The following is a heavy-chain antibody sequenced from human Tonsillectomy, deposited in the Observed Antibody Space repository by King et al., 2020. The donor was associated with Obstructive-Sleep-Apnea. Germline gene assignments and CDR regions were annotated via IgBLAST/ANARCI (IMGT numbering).Heavy chain of an antibody. Sequence: VQLVESGGGVVQPGRSLRLSCAASGFTFSNYGMHWVRQAPGEGLEWVAIISYDGSDKYYADSLKGRFTISRDNSKSTRYLQMNSLRPEDTAVYYCGGYNWFDPWGQGTLVTVSS. CDR1: GFTFSNYG. D-gene: IGHD3-22*01. J-gene: IGHJ5*02. CDR2: ISYDGSDK. CDR3: GGYNWFDP. V-gene: IGHV3-30*03.